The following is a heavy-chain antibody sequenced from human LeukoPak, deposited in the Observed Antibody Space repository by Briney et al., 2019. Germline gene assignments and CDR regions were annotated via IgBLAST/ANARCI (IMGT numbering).Heavy chain of an antibody. Sequence: PSETLSLTCVVSGGSVSGYYWGWIRQPPGRGLEWIGCDYYSGSTNYNPSFKSRITISVDTSRNQFSLQLSSVTAADTAVYYCARIHRYCSGGACYVLDNWGQGTLVAVSS. CDR1: GGSVSGYY. D-gene: IGHD2-15*01. CDR3: ARIHRYCSGGACYVLDN. CDR2: DYYSGST. V-gene: IGHV4-59*02. J-gene: IGHJ4*02.